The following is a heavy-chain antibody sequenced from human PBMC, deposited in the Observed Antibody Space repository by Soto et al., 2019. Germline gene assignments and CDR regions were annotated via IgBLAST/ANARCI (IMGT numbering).Heavy chain of an antibody. Sequence: EVQLVESGGGLVQPGGSLRLSYAASGFTFSRYSMKWVRQAPGKGLEWVSYTSSSGSNIYYADSVKGRFTISRDNDKNSLYLEMNSLRVEDSAVYYCARAGVGTSYYYFYFMDFCGKGTTVTVPS. CDR3: ARAGVGTSYYYFYFMDF. V-gene: IGHV3-48*01. J-gene: IGHJ6*03. CDR2: TSSSGSNI. D-gene: IGHD1-1*01. CDR1: GFTFSRYS.